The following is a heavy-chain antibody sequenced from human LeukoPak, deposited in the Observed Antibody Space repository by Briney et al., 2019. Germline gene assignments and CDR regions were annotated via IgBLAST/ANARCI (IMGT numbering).Heavy chain of an antibody. J-gene: IGHJ4*02. CDR2: IYYSGST. V-gene: IGHV4-59*01. Sequence: SETLSLTCTVSGGSISNYYWSWIRQPPGKGLEWIGYIYYSGSTNYNPSLKSRVTISVDTSKNQFSLKLSSVTAADTAVYYCARSYSIPHYFDYWGQGTLVTVSS. CDR3: ARSYSIPHYFDY. CDR1: GGSISNYY. D-gene: IGHD2-15*01.